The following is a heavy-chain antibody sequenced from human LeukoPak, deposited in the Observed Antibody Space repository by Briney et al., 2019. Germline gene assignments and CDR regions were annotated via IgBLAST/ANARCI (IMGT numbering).Heavy chain of an antibody. J-gene: IGHJ3*02. D-gene: IGHD3-22*01. CDR2: IYTSGST. CDR1: GGSISSYY. V-gene: IGHV4-4*07. CDR3: ASHDSIGAFDI. Sequence: PSETLSLTCTVSGGSISSYYWSWIRQPAGKGLEWIGRIYTSGSTNYNPPLKSRVTMSVDTSKNQFSLKLSSVTAADTAVYYCASHDSIGAFDIWGQGTMVTVSS.